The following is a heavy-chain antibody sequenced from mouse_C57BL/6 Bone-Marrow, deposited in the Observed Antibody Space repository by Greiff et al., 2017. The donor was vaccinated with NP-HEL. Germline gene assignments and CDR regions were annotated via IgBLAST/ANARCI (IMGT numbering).Heavy chain of an antibody. J-gene: IGHJ2*01. Sequence: EVMLVESGGGLVKPGGSLKLSCAASGFTFSSYTMSWVRQTPEKRLEWVATISGGGGNTYYPDSVKGRFTISRDNAKNTLHLQMSSLRSEDTALYYCASHDYPYYFDYWGQGTTLTVSS. D-gene: IGHD2-4*01. CDR1: GFTFSSYT. CDR3: ASHDYPYYFDY. CDR2: ISGGGGNT. V-gene: IGHV5-9*01.